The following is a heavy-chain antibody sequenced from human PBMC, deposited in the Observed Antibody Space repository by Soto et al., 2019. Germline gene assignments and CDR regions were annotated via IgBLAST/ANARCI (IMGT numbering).Heavy chain of an antibody. Sequence: SETLSLTCTVSGGSIGSSDYYWAWIRQPPEKGLEWIGNINYLGTTYYNPSLKSRVTISVDTSKNQFSLKLSSVTAADTAVYYCARGYLSLKILQIYYYYGMDVWGQGTTVTVSS. CDR2: INYLGTT. D-gene: IGHD3-3*01. V-gene: IGHV4-39*07. CDR3: ARGYLSLKILQIYYYYGMDV. CDR1: GGSIGSSDYY. J-gene: IGHJ6*02.